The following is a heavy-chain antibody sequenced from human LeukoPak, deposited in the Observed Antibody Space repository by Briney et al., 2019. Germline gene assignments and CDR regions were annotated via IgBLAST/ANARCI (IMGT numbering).Heavy chain of an antibody. CDR3: ARADTSEYYMDV. CDR2: IRSSTTYT. V-gene: IGHV3-21*01. J-gene: IGHJ6*03. CDR1: GFTFSRYS. Sequence: PGGSLRLSCAASGFTFSRYSMNWVRQAPGKGLEWVAFIRSSTTYTYYADSVKGRVTFSRDNDRNSLYLQMGSLRAEDTAVYYCARADTSEYYMDVWGNGPTVIVSS. D-gene: IGHD2/OR15-2a*01.